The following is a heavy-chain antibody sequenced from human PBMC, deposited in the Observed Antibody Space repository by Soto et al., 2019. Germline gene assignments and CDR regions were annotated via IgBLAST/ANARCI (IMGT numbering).Heavy chain of an antibody. V-gene: IGHV4-4*02. J-gene: IGHJ4*02. CDR1: GGSMSSSNW. CDR2: AHHSGRT. D-gene: IGHD5-12*01. Sequence: SETLSLTCTVSGGSMSSSNWWNWVRQPPGKGLEWIGEAHHSGRTNYSPSLKSRVTISVDKSKNHFSLKLSSVTAADTAVYYCARRIVATETFDYWGQGTLVTVS. CDR3: ARRIVATETFDY.